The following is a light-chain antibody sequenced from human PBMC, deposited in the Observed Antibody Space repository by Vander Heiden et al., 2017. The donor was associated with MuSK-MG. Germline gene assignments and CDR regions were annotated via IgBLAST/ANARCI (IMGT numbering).Light chain of an antibody. V-gene: IGKV3-11*01. CDR1: QSVSSY. J-gene: IGKJ2*01. Sequence: EIVLTKSPATLSLSPGERATLSCRASQSVSSYLAWYQQKPGQAPRLLIYGASNRATGIPARFSGSGSGTDFTLTISSLEPEDFAGYYCQQRSNFGQGTKLEIK. CDR3: QQRSN. CDR2: GAS.